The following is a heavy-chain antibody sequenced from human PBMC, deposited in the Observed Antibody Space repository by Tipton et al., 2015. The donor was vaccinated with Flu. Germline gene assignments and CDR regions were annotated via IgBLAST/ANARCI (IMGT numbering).Heavy chain of an antibody. V-gene: IGHV3-7*03. CDR2: IKQDGSEK. J-gene: IGHJ4*02. CDR1: TFTLNNYW. Sequence: SLRLSCEASTFTLNNYWMGWVRQAPGRGLEWVANIKQDGSEKYYGDSVKGRFIISRDNSKNSLYLQMNRLRADDTAMYYCARWMTENYYGLRSWGQGTLVTVSS. CDR3: ARWMTENYYGLRS. D-gene: IGHD3-3*01.